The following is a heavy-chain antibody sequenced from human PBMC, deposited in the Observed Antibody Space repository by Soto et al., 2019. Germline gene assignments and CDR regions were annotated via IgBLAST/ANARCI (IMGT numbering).Heavy chain of an antibody. CDR2: AYYTGIA. Sequence: SETLSLTCTVSGGSLTSYYWSWIRQPPGNGLEWIVFAYYTGIARYTPSLKSRVTISVETSKHHFSLKLASVTAADTAIYYCARRIVSTETFDYWGQGTLVTVSS. CDR3: ARRIVSTETFDY. V-gene: IGHV4-59*08. D-gene: IGHD5-12*01. J-gene: IGHJ4*02. CDR1: GGSLTSYY.